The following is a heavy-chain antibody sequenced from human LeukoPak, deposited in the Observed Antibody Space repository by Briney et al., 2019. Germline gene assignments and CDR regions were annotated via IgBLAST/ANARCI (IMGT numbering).Heavy chain of an antibody. Sequence: RGSLRLSCAASGFTSSSYEMNWGRGAPGQGLEWVSYISSSGSTIYYADSVKGRFTISTDNAKNSLYLQMNSLRAEATAVYYCATHYYDSKNYWGQGTLVTVSS. V-gene: IGHV3-48*03. J-gene: IGHJ4*02. CDR3: ATHYYDSKNY. D-gene: IGHD3-22*01. CDR2: ISSSGSTI. CDR1: GFTSSSYE.